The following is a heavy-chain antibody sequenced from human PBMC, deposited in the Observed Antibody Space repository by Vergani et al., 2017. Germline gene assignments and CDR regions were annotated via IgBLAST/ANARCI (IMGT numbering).Heavy chain of an antibody. J-gene: IGHJ4*02. CDR1: GDSINNGNYS. Sequence: QLQLQESGPGLVKPSETLSLTCIVSGDSINNGNYSWGWIRQPPGKGLEWMGSVDDNGSTYYNPSLKSRVTTSVDASKNQFSLKLTSVTAADTAVYRGVCLATSPPRCFDFWGPGTLVGVSS. V-gene: IGHV4-39*01. CDR3: VCLATSPPRCFDF. D-gene: IGHD2-8*01. CDR2: VDDNGST.